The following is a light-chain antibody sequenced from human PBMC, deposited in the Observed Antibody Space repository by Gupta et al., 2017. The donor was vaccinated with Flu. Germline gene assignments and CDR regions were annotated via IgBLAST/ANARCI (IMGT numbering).Light chain of an antibody. J-gene: IGKJ2*01. Sequence: DIQMTQSPSTLSASVGDRVTITCRASQSISSWLAWYQQKPGKAPKLLIYKASSLESGVPSRFSGSGSGTGFTLTISSLQPDDFATYYCQQYNSYSPYTFGQGTKLEIK. CDR1: QSISSW. V-gene: IGKV1-5*03. CDR3: QQYNSYSPYT. CDR2: KAS.